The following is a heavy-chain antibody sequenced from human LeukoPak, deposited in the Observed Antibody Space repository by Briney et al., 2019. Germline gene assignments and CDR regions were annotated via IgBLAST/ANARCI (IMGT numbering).Heavy chain of an antibody. CDR2: IYYSGST. V-gene: IGHV4-59*01. D-gene: IGHD3-16*02. CDR3: ASSAMITFGGVIVKGAFDI. J-gene: IGHJ3*02. CDR1: GGSISSYY. Sequence: SSETLSLTCTVSGGSISSYYWSWIRQPQGKGLEWIGYIYYSGSTNYNPSLKSRVTISVDTSKNQFSLKLSSVTAADTAVYYCASSAMITFGGVIVKGAFDIWGQGTMVTVSS.